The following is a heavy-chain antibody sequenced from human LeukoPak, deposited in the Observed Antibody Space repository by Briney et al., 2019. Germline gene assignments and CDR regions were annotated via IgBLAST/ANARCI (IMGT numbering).Heavy chain of an antibody. Sequence: SETLSLTCTVSGYSISSGYYWGWIRQPPGKGLEWIGSIYHSGSNYYNPSLKSRVTISVDTSKNQFSLKLSSVTAADTAVYYCARDNRLGHMDVWGKGTTVTISS. CDR2: IYHSGSN. J-gene: IGHJ6*03. CDR3: ARDNRLGHMDV. V-gene: IGHV4-38-2*02. CDR1: GYSISSGYY. D-gene: IGHD1-14*01.